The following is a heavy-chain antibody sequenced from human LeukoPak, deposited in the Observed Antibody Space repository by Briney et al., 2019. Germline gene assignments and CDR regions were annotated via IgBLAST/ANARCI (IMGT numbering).Heavy chain of an antibody. D-gene: IGHD6-19*01. CDR2: IYSSGST. J-gene: IGHJ4*02. CDR1: GGSISSGIYY. CDR3: ARDSIAVAGNDY. V-gene: IGHV4-61*02. Sequence: RASQTLSLTCTVSGGSISSGIYYWNWIRQPAGKGLEWIGRIYSSGSTNYNPSLKSRVTISVDTSKNQFSLKLSSVTAADTAVYYCARDSIAVAGNDYWGQGTLVTVSS.